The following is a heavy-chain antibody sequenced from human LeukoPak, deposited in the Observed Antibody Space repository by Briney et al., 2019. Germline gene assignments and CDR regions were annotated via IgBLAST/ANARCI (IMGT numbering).Heavy chain of an antibody. V-gene: IGHV3-33*06. CDR2: IWYDGSNK. Sequence: PGRSLRLSCTTSGFTFGDYTITWIRQAPGKGLEWVAVIWYDGSNKYYADSVKGRFTISRDNSKNTLYLQMNSLRAEDTAVYYCAKDQHWGQGTLVTVSS. CDR1: GFTFGDYT. J-gene: IGHJ4*01. CDR3: AKDQH.